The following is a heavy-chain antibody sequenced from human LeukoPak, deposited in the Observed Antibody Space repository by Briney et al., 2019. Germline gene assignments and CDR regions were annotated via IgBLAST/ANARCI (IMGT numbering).Heavy chain of an antibody. D-gene: IGHD3-22*01. Sequence: GGSLRLSCAASGFTFSSYGMHWVRQAPGKGLEWVAVISYDGSNKYYADSVKGRFTISRDNSKNTLYLQMNSLRAEDTAVYYCAKGTYYYDSSGYYLEAFDIWGQGTMVTVSS. CDR3: AKGTYYYDSSGYYLEAFDI. CDR1: GFTFSSYG. J-gene: IGHJ3*02. CDR2: ISYDGSNK. V-gene: IGHV3-30*18.